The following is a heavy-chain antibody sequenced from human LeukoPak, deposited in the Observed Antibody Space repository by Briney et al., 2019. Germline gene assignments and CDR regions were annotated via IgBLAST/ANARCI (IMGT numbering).Heavy chain of an antibody. Sequence: GGPLRLSCAASRFTFSSYEMNWVRQAPGKGLEWVSYISSSGSTKYYADSVKGRFTISRDNAKNSLYLQMNSLRAEDTAVYYCARERDGWSGVPFDYWGQGTLVTVSS. V-gene: IGHV3-48*03. D-gene: IGHD3-3*01. CDR3: ARERDGWSGVPFDY. J-gene: IGHJ4*02. CDR1: RFTFSSYE. CDR2: ISSSGSTK.